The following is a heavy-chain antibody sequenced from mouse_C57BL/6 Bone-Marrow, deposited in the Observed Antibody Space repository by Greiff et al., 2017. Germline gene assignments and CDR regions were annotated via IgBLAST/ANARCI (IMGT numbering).Heavy chain of an antibody. CDR2: IYPSDSET. Sequence: QVHVKQPGAELVRPGSSVKLSCKASGYTFTSYWMDWVKQRPGQGLEWIGNIYPSDSETHYNQKFKDKATLTVDKSSSTAYMQLSSLTSEDSAVYYCARWGYFDYWGQGTTLTVSS. CDR3: ARWGYFDY. CDR1: GYTFTSYW. V-gene: IGHV1-61*01. J-gene: IGHJ2*01.